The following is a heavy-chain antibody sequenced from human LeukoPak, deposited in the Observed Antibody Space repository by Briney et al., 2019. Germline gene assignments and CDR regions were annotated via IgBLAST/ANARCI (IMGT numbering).Heavy chain of an antibody. CDR1: GFTFDDYA. CDR2: ISWNSGSI. CDR3: AKDGGGSGSYYPLDY. V-gene: IGHV3-9*01. Sequence: GGSLRLSCAASGFTFDDYAMHWVRQAPGKGLEWVSGISWNSGSIGYADSVKGRFTISRDNAKNSLYLQTNSLRAEDTALYYCAKDGGGSGSYYPLDYWGQGTLVTVSS. J-gene: IGHJ4*02. D-gene: IGHD3-10*01.